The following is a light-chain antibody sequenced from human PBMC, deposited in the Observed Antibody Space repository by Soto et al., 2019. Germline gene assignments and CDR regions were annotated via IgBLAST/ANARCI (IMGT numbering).Light chain of an antibody. CDR1: QSVSSSS. CDR2: GAS. J-gene: IGKJ2*01. CDR3: LQFDISPLYT. V-gene: IGKV3-20*01. Sequence: ESVLTQSPGTLSLSPGERATLSCRASQSVSSSSLTWYQQKPGQAPRLLIYGASTRATGIPDRFSGSGSGTDFSLTISRLEPEDFAVYYCLQFDISPLYTFGQGTKVDIK.